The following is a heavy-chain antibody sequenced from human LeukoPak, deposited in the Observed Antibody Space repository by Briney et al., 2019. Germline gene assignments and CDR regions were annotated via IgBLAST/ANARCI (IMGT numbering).Heavy chain of an antibody. CDR3: ARDLFFSDAGYSSGWRAEYFHH. V-gene: IGHV3-74*01. CDR2: INGAGSST. J-gene: IGHJ1*01. Sequence: GGSLNLSFEASGFTFSSHGMHWVRQAPGKGLFWVSRINGAGSSTSYADSVKGRFTVSRDNAKNTLNLQMNSLRAEDTAVYYCARDLFFSDAGYSSGWRAEYFHHWGQGTLVTVSS. D-gene: IGHD6-19*01. CDR1: GFTFSSHG.